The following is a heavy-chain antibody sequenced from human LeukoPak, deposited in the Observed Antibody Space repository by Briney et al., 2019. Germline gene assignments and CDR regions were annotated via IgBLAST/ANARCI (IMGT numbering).Heavy chain of an antibody. V-gene: IGHV3-66*01. CDR2: IYSGGST. D-gene: IGHD1-14*01. CDR1: GFTFNDYY. CDR3: ARDHVRNPGY. Sequence: GGSLRLSRAASGFTFNDYYMSWVRQAPGKGLEWVSVIYSGGSTYYADSVKGRFTISRDNSKNPLYLQMNTLRTEDTAVYYGARDHVRNPGYCGQETLVTVSS. J-gene: IGHJ4*02.